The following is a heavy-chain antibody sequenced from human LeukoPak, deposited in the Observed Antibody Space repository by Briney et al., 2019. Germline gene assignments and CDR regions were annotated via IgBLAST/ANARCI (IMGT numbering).Heavy chain of an antibody. CDR3: ARGSGIYGGNSAREYYFDY. Sequence: ASVKVSCKASGYTFTSYGISWVRQAPGQGLEWMGWISAYNGNTNYAQKLQGRVTMTTDTSTSTAYMELRSLRSDDTAVYYCARGSGIYGGNSAREYYFDYWGQGTLVTVSS. V-gene: IGHV1-18*01. CDR2: ISAYNGNT. CDR1: GYTFTSYG. D-gene: IGHD4-23*01. J-gene: IGHJ4*02.